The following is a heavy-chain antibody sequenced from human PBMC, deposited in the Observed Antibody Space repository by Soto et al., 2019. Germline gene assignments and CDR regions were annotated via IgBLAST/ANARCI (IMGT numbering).Heavy chain of an antibody. CDR3: VRVIVVVPGTRWFDP. CDR1: GFTFSSYH. D-gene: IGHD2-15*01. J-gene: IGHJ5*02. CDR2: ISYDGSDK. V-gene: IGHV3-30*03. Sequence: QVQLVESGGGVVQPGKSLRLSCAASGFTFSSYHMHWVRQAPGKGLEWVALISYDGSDKYYADSVKGRFIISRDNSKDTLSLQMNSLRAEDTAVYYCVRVIVVVPGTRWFDPWGQGTLVTVSS.